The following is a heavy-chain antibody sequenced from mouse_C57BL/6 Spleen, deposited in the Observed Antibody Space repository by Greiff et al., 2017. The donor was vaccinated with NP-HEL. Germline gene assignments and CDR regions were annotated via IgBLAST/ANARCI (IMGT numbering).Heavy chain of an antibody. D-gene: IGHD2-4*01. CDR3: ARQGDYDYFDY. CDR1: GYTFTSYW. V-gene: IGHV1-34*01. Sequence: VQLQQPGAELVMPGASVKLSCKASGYTFTSYWMHWVKQSHGKSLEWIGYIYPNNGGNGYNQKFKGKATLTVDKSSSTAYMELRSLTSEDSAVYYCARQGDYDYFDYWGQGTTLTVSS. J-gene: IGHJ2*01. CDR2: IYPNNGGN.